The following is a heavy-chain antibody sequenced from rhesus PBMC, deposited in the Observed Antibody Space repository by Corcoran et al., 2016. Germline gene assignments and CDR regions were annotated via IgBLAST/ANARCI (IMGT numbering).Heavy chain of an antibody. Sequence: EVQLVESGGGLVQPGGSLRLSCAASGFTFSSYDMSWFRQAPGMGLEWVSYISYTCKSIYYADCVKGRFTITRDKAKNSLALQMSRLRAEDTAVYYCTRGILGGYWGQGVLVTVSS. D-gene: IGHD3-34*01. J-gene: IGHJ4*01. CDR1: GFTFSSYD. V-gene: IGHV3-136*01. CDR3: TRGILGGY. CDR2: ISYTCKSI.